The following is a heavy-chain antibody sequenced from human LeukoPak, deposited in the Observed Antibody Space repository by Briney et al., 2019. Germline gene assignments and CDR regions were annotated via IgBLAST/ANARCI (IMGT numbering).Heavy chain of an antibody. D-gene: IGHD3-10*01. J-gene: IGHJ3*01. V-gene: IGHV3-30*02. CDR1: GFTFSTYG. CDR3: AKDRYYYGSESYPIEAFDV. CDR2: IRYDGSNK. Sequence: PGGSLRLSCAASGFTFSTYGMHWVRQAPGKGLEWVAFIRYDGSNKYYAEPVKGRFTISRDNSKNTLYVQMNSLRTEDTAVYYCAKDRYYYGSESYPIEAFDVWGQGTMVSVS.